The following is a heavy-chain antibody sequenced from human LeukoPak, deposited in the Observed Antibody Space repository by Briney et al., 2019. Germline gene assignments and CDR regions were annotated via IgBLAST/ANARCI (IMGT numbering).Heavy chain of an antibody. CDR1: GFTFSSYG. CDR3: AKDLITIFGVVMDDAFDI. D-gene: IGHD3-3*01. CDR2: IRYDGSNK. J-gene: IGHJ3*02. V-gene: IGHV3-30*02. Sequence: GGSLRLSCAASGFTFSSYGMHWVRQAPGKGLEWVAFIRYDGSNKYYADSVKGRFTISRDNSKNTLYLQMNSLRAEDTAVYYCAKDLITIFGVVMDDAFDIWGQGTMVTVSS.